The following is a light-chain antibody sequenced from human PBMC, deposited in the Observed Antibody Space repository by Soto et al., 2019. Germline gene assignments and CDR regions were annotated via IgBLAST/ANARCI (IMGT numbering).Light chain of an antibody. Sequence: SYVLTQPPSVSVAPGKTASITCEGNNIGRKSVHWYQQRPGQAPMVVIYYDGDRPSGIPERFSGSNSGTAATLTIRRVEAGDEADYYCQVWDSSVDHIIFGGGTKLTVL. CDR2: YDG. V-gene: IGLV3-21*04. CDR3: QVWDSSVDHII. CDR1: NIGRKS. J-gene: IGLJ2*01.